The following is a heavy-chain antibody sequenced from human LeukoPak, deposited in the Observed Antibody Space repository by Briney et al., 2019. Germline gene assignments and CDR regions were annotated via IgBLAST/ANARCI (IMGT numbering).Heavy chain of an antibody. CDR2: INSDLSST. D-gene: IGHD6-19*01. CDR1: GFTFGNYW. Sequence: GGSLRLSCAASGFTFGNYWMHWVRQAPGKGLVWVSRINSDLSSTGYADSVKGRFTISRDNAKNTLYLQMNSLRADDTAVYYCVRDRSYTTVAALDAFDIWGQGTMVTVSS. V-gene: IGHV3-74*01. J-gene: IGHJ3*02. CDR3: VRDRSYTTVAALDAFDI.